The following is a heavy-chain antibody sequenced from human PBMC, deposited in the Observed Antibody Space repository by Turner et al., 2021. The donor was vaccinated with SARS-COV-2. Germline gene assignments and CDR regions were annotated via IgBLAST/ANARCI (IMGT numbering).Heavy chain of an antibody. CDR2: ISYDGSNK. CDR3: AKSGGMYCSGGNCYSSYFDY. J-gene: IGHJ4*02. D-gene: IGHD2-15*01. CDR1: VSIFSNYG. Sequence: QVQLVESGGGVVQPGRSLSPSCAASVSIFSNYGVHWVPQAPGKGLEWVAVISYDGSNKYYADSVKGRFTISRDNSKNTLYLQMNSLRAEDTAVYYCAKSGGMYCSGGNCYSSYFDYWGQGTLVTVSS. V-gene: IGHV3-30*18.